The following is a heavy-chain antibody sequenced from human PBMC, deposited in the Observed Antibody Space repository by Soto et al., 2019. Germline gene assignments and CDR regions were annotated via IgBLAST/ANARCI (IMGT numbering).Heavy chain of an antibody. Sequence: GGSLRLSCAASGFTFSSYWMSWVRQAPGKGLEWVANIKQDGSEKYYVDSVKGRFTISRDNAKNSLYLQMNSLRAKDTAVYYCARAPTWICSSTSCYTSYYYYGMDVWGQGTTVTVSS. J-gene: IGHJ6*02. CDR2: IKQDGSEK. D-gene: IGHD2-2*02. CDR3: ARAPTWICSSTSCYTSYYYYGMDV. CDR1: GFTFSSYW. V-gene: IGHV3-7*03.